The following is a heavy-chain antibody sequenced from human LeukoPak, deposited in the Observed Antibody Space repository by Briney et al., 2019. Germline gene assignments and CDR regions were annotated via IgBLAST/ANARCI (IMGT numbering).Heavy chain of an antibody. D-gene: IGHD3-22*01. CDR3: ASSGAYYDSSGYPSW. V-gene: IGHV1-2*02. J-gene: IGHJ4*02. CDR1: GYTFTGYY. CDR2: INPNSGGT. Sequence: ASVTVSCKASGYTFTGYYMHWVRQAPGQGLEWMGWINPNSGGTNYAQKFQGRVTMTRDTSISTAYMELSRLRSDDTAVYYCASSGAYYDSSGYPSWWGQGTLVTVSS.